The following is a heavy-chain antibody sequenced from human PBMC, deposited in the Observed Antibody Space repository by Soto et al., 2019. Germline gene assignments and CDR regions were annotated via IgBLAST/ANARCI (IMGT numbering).Heavy chain of an antibody. CDR3: AKDPDRYDYVWGTYRYIDH. V-gene: IGHV3-23*01. CDR2: ISTSGGRP. CDR1: GITFSNYA. Sequence: PXGSLQISCTASGITFSNYAMSWVRQAPRKGLEWVSSISTSGGRPYYADSVKGRFTISRDNSKNTLYLQMNSLTVGDTAVYYCAKDPDRYDYVWGTYRYIDHWGQGTLVTVS. J-gene: IGHJ4*02. D-gene: IGHD3-16*02.